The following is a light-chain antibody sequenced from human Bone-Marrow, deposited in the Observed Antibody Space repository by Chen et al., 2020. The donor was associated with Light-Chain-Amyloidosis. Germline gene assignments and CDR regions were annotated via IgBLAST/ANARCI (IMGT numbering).Light chain of an antibody. CDR1: GSDGGTNQY. CDR2: DVN. J-gene: IGLJ3*02. Sequence: QSALTQPRSVSGSPGQSVTISCSRSGSDGGTNQYVSWYQHSPGKAPKGVIFDVNRRPSGVPGRFSGSKSGNTASLTISGLRAEDEADYYCCSYVRYTWVVGGGTKFTVL. CDR3: CSYVRYTWV. V-gene: IGLV2-11*01.